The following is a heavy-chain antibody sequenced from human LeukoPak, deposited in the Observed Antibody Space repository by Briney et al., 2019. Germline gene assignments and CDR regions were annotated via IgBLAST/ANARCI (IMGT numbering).Heavy chain of an antibody. V-gene: IGHV4-59*08. Sequence: SETLSLTCTVSGGSISSYYWSWIRQPPGKGLEWIGYIYYSGSTNYNPSLKSRVTISVDTSKNQFSLKLSSVTAADTAVYYCARAYYYGSGSYGLDYWGQGTLVTVSS. CDR1: GGSISSYY. J-gene: IGHJ4*02. CDR3: ARAYYYGSGSYGLDY. CDR2: IYYSGST. D-gene: IGHD3-10*01.